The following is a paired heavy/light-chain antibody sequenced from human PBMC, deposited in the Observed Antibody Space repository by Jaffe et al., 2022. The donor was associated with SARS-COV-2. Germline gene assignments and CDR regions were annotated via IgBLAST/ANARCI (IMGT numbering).Light chain of an antibody. V-gene: IGLV2-14*01. CDR2: DVS. Sequence: QSALTQPASVSGSPGQSITISCTGTSSDVGGYNFVSWYQQHPGKAPKLMIYDVSNRPSGVSHRFSGSKSGNTASLTISGLQAEDEADYYCSSYTSSTTNWVFAGGTKLTVL. CDR3: SSYTSSTTNWV. CDR1: SSDVGGYNF. J-gene: IGLJ3*02.
Heavy chain of an antibody. V-gene: IGHV3-30*04. D-gene: IGHD5-12*01. CDR1: GLTFISYS. CDR3: ARGGWLQLRSDLDP. CDR2: ISYDGSNK. Sequence: QVQLVESGGGVVQPGRSLRLSCAASGLTFISYSMHWVRQAPGKGLEWVAVISYDGSNKYYADSVKGRFTISRDNSKNTLYLQMNTLRAEDTAIYYCARGGWLQLRSDLDPWGQGTLVTVSS. J-gene: IGHJ5*02.